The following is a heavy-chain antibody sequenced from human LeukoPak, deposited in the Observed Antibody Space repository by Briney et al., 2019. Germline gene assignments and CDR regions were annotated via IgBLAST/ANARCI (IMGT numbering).Heavy chain of an antibody. CDR2: IYPGDSDT. CDR3: ARHRPPGIAAAARYWFDP. D-gene: IGHD6-13*01. Sequence: GESLKISCQGSGYSFTSYWIGWVRQMPGKGLEWMGIIYPGDSDTRYSPSFQGQVTISADKSISTAYLQWSSLKASDTAMYYCARHRPPGIAAAARYWFDPWGQGTLVTVSS. V-gene: IGHV5-51*01. CDR1: GYSFTSYW. J-gene: IGHJ5*02.